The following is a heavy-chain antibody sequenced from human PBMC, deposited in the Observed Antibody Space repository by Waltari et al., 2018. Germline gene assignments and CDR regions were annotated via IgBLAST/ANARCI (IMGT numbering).Heavy chain of an antibody. D-gene: IGHD3-3*01. CDR3: VTLTYDFWSGRFDY. CDR1: GYTLTELS. CDR2: FDPEDGET. Sequence: QVQLVQSGAEVKKPGASVKVSCKVSGYTLTELSMHWVRPAPGKGLELMGGFDPEDGETIYAQKFQGRVTMTEDTSTDTAYMELSSLRSEDTAVYYCVTLTYDFWSGRFDYWGQGTLVTVSS. J-gene: IGHJ4*02. V-gene: IGHV1-24*01.